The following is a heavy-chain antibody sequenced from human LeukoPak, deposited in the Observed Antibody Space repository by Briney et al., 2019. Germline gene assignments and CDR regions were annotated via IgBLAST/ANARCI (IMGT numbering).Heavy chain of an antibody. V-gene: IGHV3-23*01. Sequence: GGSLRLSCVASGFSFNNYAMNWVRQAPGKGLEWVSAISGSGGSTYYADSVKGRFTIYRDNSKNTLYLQMNSLRAEDTAVYYCAKVSGSYLSNWGQGTLVTVSS. CDR2: ISGSGGST. D-gene: IGHD1-26*01. J-gene: IGHJ4*02. CDR1: GFSFNNYA. CDR3: AKVSGSYLSN.